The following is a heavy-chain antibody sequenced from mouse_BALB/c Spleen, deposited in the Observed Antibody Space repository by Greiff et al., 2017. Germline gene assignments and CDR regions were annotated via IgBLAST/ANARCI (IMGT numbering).Heavy chain of an antibody. V-gene: IGHV3-2*02. D-gene: IGHD2-4*01. CDR3: SRYDYEYAMDY. CDR1: GYSITSDYA. Sequence: EVKLMESGPGLVKPSQSLSLTCTVTGYSITSDYAWNWIRQFPGNKLEWMGYISYSGSTSYNPSLKSRISITRDTSKNQFFLQLNSVTTEDTATYYCSRYDYEYAMDYWGQGTSVTVSS. J-gene: IGHJ4*01. CDR2: ISYSGST.